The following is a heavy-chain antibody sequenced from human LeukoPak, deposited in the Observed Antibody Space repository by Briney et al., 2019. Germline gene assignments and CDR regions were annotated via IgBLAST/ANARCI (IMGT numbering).Heavy chain of an antibody. CDR1: GFTFTSSV. CDR3: AVRDYDFWRGYHS. V-gene: IGHV1-58*02. CDR2: IVVDSGNT. D-gene: IGHD3-3*01. J-gene: IGHJ4*02. Sequence: SVKVSCKASGFTFTSSVMQWLRQARGERLEWIGWIVVDSGNTNNAQKFQERVTITRDMSTSTAYMELSSLRSEDTAVYYCAVRDYDFWRGYHSWGQGTLVTVSS.